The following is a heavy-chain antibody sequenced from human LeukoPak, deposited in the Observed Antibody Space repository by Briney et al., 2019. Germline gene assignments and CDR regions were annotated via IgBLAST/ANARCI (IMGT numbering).Heavy chain of an antibody. CDR3: ARGTYSSGWYGFDY. J-gene: IGHJ4*02. CDR2: IYYSGAT. D-gene: IGHD6-19*01. Sequence: SETLSLSCTVSGGSISSNSHYWGWIRQPPGKGLEWIGSIYYSGATYYNPSLKSRVTISVDTSKNQFSLKLSSVTAADTAVYYCARGTYSSGWYGFDYWGQGTLVTVSS. V-gene: IGHV4-39*01. CDR1: GGSISSNSHY.